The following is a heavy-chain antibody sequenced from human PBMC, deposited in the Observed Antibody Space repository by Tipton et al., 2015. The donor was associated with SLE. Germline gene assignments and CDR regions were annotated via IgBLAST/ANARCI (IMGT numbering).Heavy chain of an antibody. D-gene: IGHD6-13*01. CDR2: IIHSGVT. Sequence: GLVKPSQTLSLTCAVSGESFNGYFWTWIRQPPGKGLEWIAEIIHSGVTNYNPSLRSRVTMSVDTSKNHFSLKLNSVTAADTAVYYCARGGSTALYHFDSWGQGTLVTVSS. V-gene: IGHV4-34*10. J-gene: IGHJ4*02. CDR1: GESFNGYF. CDR3: ARGGSTALYHFDS.